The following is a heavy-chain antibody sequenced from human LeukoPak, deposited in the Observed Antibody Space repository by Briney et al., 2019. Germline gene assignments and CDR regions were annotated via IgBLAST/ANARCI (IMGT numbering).Heavy chain of an antibody. Sequence: GGSLRISCAASGFTFSDYYMSWIRQAPGKGLGWVSYISSSGSTIYYADAVKGRFTISRDNAKNSLYLQMTSLRAEDTAVYYCARDRYFGDIVVVVGYWGQGTLVTVSS. V-gene: IGHV3-11*04. CDR3: ARDRYFGDIVVVVGY. D-gene: IGHD2-15*01. CDR1: GFTFSDYY. J-gene: IGHJ4*02. CDR2: ISSSGSTI.